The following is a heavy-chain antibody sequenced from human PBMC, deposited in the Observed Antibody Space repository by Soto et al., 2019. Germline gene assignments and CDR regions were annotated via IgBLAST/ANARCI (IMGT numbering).Heavy chain of an antibody. J-gene: IGHJ4*02. CDR2: IYYSGST. CDR3: ARERHDYYDSSGYLDY. D-gene: IGHD3-22*01. CDR1: GGSISSGGYY. Sequence: QVQLQESGPGLVKPSQTLSLTCTVSGGSISSGGYYWSWIRQHPGMGLEWIGYIYYSGSTYYSPSLKSRVTISVDTSKNQFSLKLSSVTAADTAVYYCARERHDYYDSSGYLDYWGQGTLVTVSS. V-gene: IGHV4-31*03.